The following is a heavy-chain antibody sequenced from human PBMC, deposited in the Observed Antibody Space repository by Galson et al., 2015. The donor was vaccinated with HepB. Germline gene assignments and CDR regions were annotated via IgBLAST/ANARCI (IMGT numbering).Heavy chain of an antibody. Sequence: SLRLSCAASGFTFSNYWMSWVRQAPGKGLEWVANIKQDGSEKFYVDSVKGRFTISRDNAKNSLYLQMNSLRAEDTAVYYCAMDKRVGTFDIWCQGTMVTVSS. J-gene: IGHJ3*02. CDR2: IKQDGSEK. CDR1: GFTFSNYW. CDR3: AMDKRVGTFDI. D-gene: IGHD1-26*01. V-gene: IGHV3-7*03.